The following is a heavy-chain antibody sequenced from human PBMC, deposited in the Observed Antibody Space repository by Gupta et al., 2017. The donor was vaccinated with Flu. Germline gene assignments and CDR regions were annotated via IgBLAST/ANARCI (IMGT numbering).Heavy chain of an antibody. V-gene: IGHV3-23*01. CDR3: VKEEIGRSFATN. CDR1: GSTFNTYA. J-gene: IGHJ4*02. CDR2: ISGSGTNT. Sequence: EVQLLDSGGGLVQLGGSLRPSCAAHGSTFNTYAMSWVRQAQGKGLEWVSAISGSGTNTYYADSVEGRFTISRDNSMTTLFLQMKNLRAEETAIYCWVKEEIGRSFATNWGQGILVTVSS. D-gene: IGHD2-15*01.